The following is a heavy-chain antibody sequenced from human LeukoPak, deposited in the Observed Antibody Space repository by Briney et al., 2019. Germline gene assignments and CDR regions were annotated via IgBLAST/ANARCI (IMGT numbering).Heavy chain of an antibody. D-gene: IGHD2-8*01. CDR3: ARDSVWDIVLMVYAEYGMDV. CDR2: ISAYNGNT. Sequence: GASVKVSCKASGYTFTSYGISWVRQAPGQGLEWMGWISAYNGNTNYAQKLQGRVTMTTDTSTSTAYMELRSLRSDDTAVYYCARDSVWDIVLMVYAEYGMDVWGQGTTVTVSS. CDR1: GYTFTSYG. V-gene: IGHV1-18*01. J-gene: IGHJ6*02.